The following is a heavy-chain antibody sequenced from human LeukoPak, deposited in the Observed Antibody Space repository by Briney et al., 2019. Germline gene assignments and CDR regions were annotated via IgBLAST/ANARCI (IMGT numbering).Heavy chain of an antibody. CDR1: GGSISSYY. D-gene: IGHD6-6*01. Sequence: PSETLSLTCTVSGGSISSYYWSWIRQPPGKGLEWIGYIYYSGSTNYNPSLKSRVTISVDTSKNQFSLKLSSVTAADTAVYYCARDTQQLVPEYYYYMDVWGKGTTVTVSS. CDR3: ARDTQQLVPEYYYYMDV. V-gene: IGHV4-59*01. J-gene: IGHJ6*03. CDR2: IYYSGST.